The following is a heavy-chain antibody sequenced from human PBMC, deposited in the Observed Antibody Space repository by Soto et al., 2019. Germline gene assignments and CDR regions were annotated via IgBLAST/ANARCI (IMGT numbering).Heavy chain of an antibody. CDR1: GYSFTSYW. V-gene: IGHV5-51*01. Sequence: PGESLKISCKGSGYSFTSYWIGWVRQMPGKGLEWMGIIYPGDSDTRYSPSFQGQVTISADKSISTAYLQWSSLKASDTAMYYCARVTCSSTSCYYYYYYGRDVWGQGTTVTVAS. CDR3: ARVTCSSTSCYYYYYYGRDV. J-gene: IGHJ6*02. D-gene: IGHD2-2*01. CDR2: IYPGDSDT.